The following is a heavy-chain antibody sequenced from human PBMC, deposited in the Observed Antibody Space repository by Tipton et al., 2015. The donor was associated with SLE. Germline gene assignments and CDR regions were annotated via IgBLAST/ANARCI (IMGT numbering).Heavy chain of an antibody. Sequence: TLSLTCAVYGGSFSGYYWSWIRQSPGKGLEWIGEINHSGSTNYNPSLKSRVTISVDTSKKQFSLRLSSVTDADTAVYYCARERSGSSNFDYWGPGTLVTVSS. J-gene: IGHJ4*02. V-gene: IGHV4-34*01. CDR1: GGSFSGYY. D-gene: IGHD2-2*01. CDR2: INHSGST. CDR3: ARERSGSSNFDY.